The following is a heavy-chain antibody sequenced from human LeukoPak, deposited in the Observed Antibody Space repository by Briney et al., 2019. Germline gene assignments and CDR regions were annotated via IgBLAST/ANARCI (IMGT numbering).Heavy chain of an antibody. D-gene: IGHD1-26*01. CDR2: TYYRSKWYN. Sequence: SQTLSLTCAISGDSVSSNRAAGNWIRQSPSRGLEWLGRTYYRSKWYNDYAVSVKSRITINPDTSKNQFSLQLNSVTPEDTAVYYCARETTTSVSPFDYWGQGTLVTVSS. J-gene: IGHJ4*02. V-gene: IGHV6-1*01. CDR3: ARETTTSVSPFDY. CDR1: GDSVSSNRAA.